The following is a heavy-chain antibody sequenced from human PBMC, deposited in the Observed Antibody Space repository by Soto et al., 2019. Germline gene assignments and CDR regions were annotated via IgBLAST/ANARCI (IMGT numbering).Heavy chain of an antibody. D-gene: IGHD6-19*01. V-gene: IGHV3-30*18. J-gene: IGHJ4*02. Sequence: QVQLVESGGGVVQPGRSLRLSCAASGFTFNTYGMHWVRQAPGKGLEWVAVISYDGSNNYYADSVKGRFTISRDNSKNTLYLQMNSLRAEDTAVYYCAKDGHPYSSGWWDRTLPSYCGQGSLVTVSS. CDR3: AKDGHPYSSGWWDRTLPSY. CDR2: ISYDGSNN. CDR1: GFTFNTYG.